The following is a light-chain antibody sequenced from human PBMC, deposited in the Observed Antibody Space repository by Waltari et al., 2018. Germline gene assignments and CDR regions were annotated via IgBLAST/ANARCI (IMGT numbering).Light chain of an antibody. V-gene: IGKV3-15*01. J-gene: IGKJ1*01. CDR3: QQYNNWPGT. Sequence: ETVMTQSPATLSVSPGERATPSCRASQGVSRGLAWYQQKPGQAPRLLIYGASTRATGIPARFSGSGSGTEFTLTISSLQSEDFAVYYCQQYNNWPGTFGQGTKVEIK. CDR2: GAS. CDR1: QGVSRG.